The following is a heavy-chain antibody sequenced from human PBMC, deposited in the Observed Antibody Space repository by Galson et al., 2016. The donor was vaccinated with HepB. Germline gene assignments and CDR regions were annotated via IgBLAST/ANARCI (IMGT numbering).Heavy chain of an antibody. Sequence: TLSLTCSVSGGSISSGTTYWSWIRQHPEKGLEWIGAIFDSGSAYYNPSLRSRVIISADTSKNQFSRKLSSVTAADTAVYYCARGTTTTFGVVTHYNWFDAWGQGTLVTISS. CDR2: IFDSGSA. D-gene: IGHD3-3*01. J-gene: IGHJ5*02. CDR3: ARGTTTTFGVVTHYNWFDA. V-gene: IGHV4-31*03. CDR1: GGSISSGTTY.